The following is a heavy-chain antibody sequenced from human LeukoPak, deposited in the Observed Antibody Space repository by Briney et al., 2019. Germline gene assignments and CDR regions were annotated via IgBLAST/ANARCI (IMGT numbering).Heavy chain of an antibody. J-gene: IGHJ4*02. CDR1: GGSISNYY. V-gene: IGHV4-59*01. CDR3: ARVPRSGSYSSYFDY. CDR2: IYYSGNT. D-gene: IGHD1-26*01. Sequence: SETLSLTCTVSGGSISNYYCSWIRQPPGKGLEWIGYIYYSGNTNYNPSLKSRVTISVDTSENQFSLKLTSVTAADTAVYYCARVPRSGSYSSYFDYWGQGTLVTVSS.